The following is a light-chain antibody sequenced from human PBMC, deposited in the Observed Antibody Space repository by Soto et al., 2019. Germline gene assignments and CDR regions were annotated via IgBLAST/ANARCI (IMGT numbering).Light chain of an antibody. CDR2: GAS. V-gene: IGKV3-20*01. Sequence: EIVLTQSPGTLSLSPGERATLSCRASQSVSSSYLAWYQQKPGQAPRLLIYGASSRATGIPDRFSGSGSGTDFTLTISRLEPEDFAVYYCQQSLLTFGGGTKVDIK. J-gene: IGKJ4*01. CDR3: QQSLLT. CDR1: QSVSSSY.